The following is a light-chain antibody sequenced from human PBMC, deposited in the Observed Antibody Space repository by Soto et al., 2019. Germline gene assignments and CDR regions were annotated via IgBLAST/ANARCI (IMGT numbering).Light chain of an antibody. CDR3: QQYGSSPRT. V-gene: IGKV3-20*01. CDR1: QSVSGGN. Sequence: VLPQSSGTLSLTPVQSATLSVRGSQSVSGGNLAWYQQKPGQAPRLVIYGTSNRATGIPDRFSGSGSGTDFTLTISRLEPEDFAVYYCQQYGSSPRTFGQGTKVDIK. J-gene: IGKJ1*01. CDR2: GTS.